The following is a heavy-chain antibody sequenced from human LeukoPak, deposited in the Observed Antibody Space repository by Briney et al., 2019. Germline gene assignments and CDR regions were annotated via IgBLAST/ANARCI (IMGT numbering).Heavy chain of an antibody. CDR3: ARRPSYDFWSGYVDY. CDR2: IYPGDSDT. V-gene: IGHV5-51*01. D-gene: IGHD3-3*01. J-gene: IGHJ4*02. Sequence: GESLKISCKTSGYSFVSHWIVWVRQMPGKGLEWLGIIYPGDSDTRYSPSFQGQVTISADKSISTAYLHWSSLRASDTAMYYCARRPSYDFWSGYVDYWGQGTLVTVSS. CDR1: GYSFVSHW.